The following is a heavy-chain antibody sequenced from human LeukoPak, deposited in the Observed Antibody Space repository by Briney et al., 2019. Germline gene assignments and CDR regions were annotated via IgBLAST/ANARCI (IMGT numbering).Heavy chain of an antibody. V-gene: IGHV4-34*01. CDR1: GGSFSGYY. CDR2: INHSGST. J-gene: IGHJ4*02. CDR3: AGGGSGAEYSSSFSPLLASTRGAQFDY. D-gene: IGHD6-6*01. Sequence: PSETLSLTCAVYGGSFSGYYWSWIRQPPGKGLEWIGEINHSGSTNYNPSLKSRVTISVDTSKNQFSLKLSSVTAADTAVYYCAGGGSGAEYSSSFSPLLASTRGAQFDYWGQGTLVTVSS.